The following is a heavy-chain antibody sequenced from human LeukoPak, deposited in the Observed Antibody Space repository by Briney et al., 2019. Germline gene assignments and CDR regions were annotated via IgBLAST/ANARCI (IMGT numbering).Heavy chain of an antibody. CDR1: GGSFSGYY. D-gene: IGHD2-2*01. CDR3: ARGSLGYCSSTSCPPNEDYGMDV. V-gene: IGHV4-34*01. Sequence: SETLSLTCAVYGGSFSGYYWSWIRQPPGKGLEGIGEINHSGSANYNPSLKSRVTISVDTSKNQFSLKLSSVTAADTAVYYCARGSLGYCSSTSCPPNEDYGMDVWGQGTTVTVSS. CDR2: INHSGSA. J-gene: IGHJ6*02.